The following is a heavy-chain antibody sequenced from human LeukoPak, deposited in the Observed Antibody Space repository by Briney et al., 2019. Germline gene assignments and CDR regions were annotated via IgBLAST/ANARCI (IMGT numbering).Heavy chain of an antibody. D-gene: IGHD5-12*01. V-gene: IGHV4-59*01. J-gene: IGHJ4*02. CDR3: ASVYGGPKKLDY. CDR2: IYYSGST. CDR1: GGSISSYY. Sequence: SETLSLTCTVSGGSISSYYWSWIRQPPGKGLEWIGYIYYSGSTNYNPSLKSRVTISVDTSKNQFSLKLSSVTAADTAVYYCASVYGGPKKLDYWGQGTLVTVSS.